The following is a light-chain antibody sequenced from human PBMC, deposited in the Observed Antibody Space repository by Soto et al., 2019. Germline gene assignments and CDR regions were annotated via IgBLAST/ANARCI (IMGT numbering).Light chain of an antibody. CDR3: QQYGSSPRT. CDR2: GAS. CDR1: QSVSSY. Sequence: EIVLTQSPGTLSLSPGERATLSCRASQSVSSYLVWYQQKPGQAPRLLIYGASSRATGIPDRFSGSGSGTDFTLTISRMEPEDFAVYCCQQYGSSPRTFGQGTKLEIK. V-gene: IGKV3-20*01. J-gene: IGKJ2*01.